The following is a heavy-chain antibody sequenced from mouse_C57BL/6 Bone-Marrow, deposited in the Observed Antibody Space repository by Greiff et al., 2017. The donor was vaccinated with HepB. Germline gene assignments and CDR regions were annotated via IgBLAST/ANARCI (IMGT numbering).Heavy chain of an antibody. CDR2: IEPTDSET. V-gene: IGHV1-52*01. Sequence: QVQLQQPGAELVRPGSSAKLSCTASGYTFTSYWMHWVKQRPIQGLEWFGNIEPTDSETHYNQTFKDKATLTVDKSSSTAYMQLSSLTAEDTAVYYCARDDWYFDVGGRGTTVTVSS. D-gene: IGHD2-3*01. CDR1: GYTFTSYW. J-gene: IGHJ1*03. CDR3: ARDDWYFDV.